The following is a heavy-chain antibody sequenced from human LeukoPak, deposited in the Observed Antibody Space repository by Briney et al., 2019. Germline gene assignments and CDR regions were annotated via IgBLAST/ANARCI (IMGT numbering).Heavy chain of an antibody. V-gene: IGHV1-18*01. CDR1: GYTFTSYG. D-gene: IGHD6-6*01. CDR3: ARGRPVEYSSSAGHYYMDV. Sequence: ASVKVSYKASGYTFTSYGISWVRQAPGQGLEWMGWISAYNGNTNYAQKLQGRVTMTTDTSTSTAYMELRSLRSDDTAVYYCARGRPVEYSSSAGHYYMDVWGQGTTVTVSS. CDR2: ISAYNGNT. J-gene: IGHJ6*03.